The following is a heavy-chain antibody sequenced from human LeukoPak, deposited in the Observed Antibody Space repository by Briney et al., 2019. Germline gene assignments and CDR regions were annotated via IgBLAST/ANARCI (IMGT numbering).Heavy chain of an antibody. D-gene: IGHD1-14*01. CDR3: AKEQYPGYFDF. J-gene: IGHJ4*02. V-gene: IGHV3-21*01. CDR1: GFTFSSYS. Sequence: MTGGSLRLSCAASGFTFSSYSMNWVRQAPGKGLEWVSSISSSSSYIYYADSVKGRFTISRDNSKNTLYLQLNNVRTEDTATYFCAKEQYPGYFDFWGQGTLVTVSA. CDR2: ISSSSSYI.